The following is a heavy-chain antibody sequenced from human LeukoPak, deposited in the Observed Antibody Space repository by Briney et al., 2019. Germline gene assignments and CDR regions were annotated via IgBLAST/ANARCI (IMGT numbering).Heavy chain of an antibody. CDR1: GFTFDDYA. Sequence: GRSLRLSCAASGFTFDDYAMHWVRQAPGKGLEWVSGISWNSGSIGYADSVKGRFTISRDNSKNTLYLQMNSLRAEDTAVYYCAREGIAVAGTTNPFDYWGQGTLVTVSS. CDR3: AREGIAVAGTTNPFDY. J-gene: IGHJ4*02. V-gene: IGHV3-9*01. CDR2: ISWNSGSI. D-gene: IGHD6-19*01.